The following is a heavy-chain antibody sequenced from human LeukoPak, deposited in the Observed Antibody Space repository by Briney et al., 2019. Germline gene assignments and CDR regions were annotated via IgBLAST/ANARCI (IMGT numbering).Heavy chain of an antibody. CDR1: GFTFTTYS. Sequence: SGGSLRLSCAASGFTFTTYSMDWVRQAPGKGLEWVSSISGSSSYIYYADSVKGRFTISRDNAKNSLFLQMNSLTTEDTAVYYCARDGSDWGQGTLVTVSS. CDR3: ARDGSD. V-gene: IGHV3-21*01. CDR2: ISGSSSYI. J-gene: IGHJ4*02.